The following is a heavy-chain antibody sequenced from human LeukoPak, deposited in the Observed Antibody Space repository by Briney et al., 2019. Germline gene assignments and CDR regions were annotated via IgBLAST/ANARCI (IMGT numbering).Heavy chain of an antibody. CDR1: GFTFGDYA. V-gene: IGHV3-23*01. J-gene: IGHJ4*02. CDR3: AKESQYTSGNSWGD. Sequence: GRSLRLSCTTSGFTFGDYAMSWVRQAPGKGLEWVSGSSASGGSTYYADSVKGRFTISRDNSKNTLYLQMNSLRADDTAVYYCAKESQYTSGNSWGDWGQGALVTVSS. CDR2: SSASGGST. D-gene: IGHD4-23*01.